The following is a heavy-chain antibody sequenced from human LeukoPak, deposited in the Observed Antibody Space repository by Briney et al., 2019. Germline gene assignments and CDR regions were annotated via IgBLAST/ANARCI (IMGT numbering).Heavy chain of an antibody. CDR3: ARRYCSGGSCYSDRGAFDI. CDR2: ISHSGST. Sequence: SETLSLTCAVYGGSLSGYYWSWIRQPPEKGLEWIGEISHSGSTNYNPSLKSRVTISVDTSKNQFSLMLRSVTAADTAVYYCARRYCSGGSCYSDRGAFDIWGQGTMVTVSS. D-gene: IGHD2-15*01. CDR1: GGSLSGYY. J-gene: IGHJ3*02. V-gene: IGHV4-34*01.